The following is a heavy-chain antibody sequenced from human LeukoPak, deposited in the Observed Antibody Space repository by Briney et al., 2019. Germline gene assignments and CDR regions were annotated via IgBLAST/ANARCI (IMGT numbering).Heavy chain of an antibody. CDR2: ISSSSSTI. D-gene: IGHD4-23*01. CDR1: GFTFSSFS. CDR3: ARDKYGGNSNAFDI. V-gene: IGHV3-48*02. J-gene: IGHJ3*02. Sequence: GGSLRLSCAASGFTFSSFSMNWVRQAPGKGLEWVSYISSSSSTIQYADSVKGRFTISRDYAKNSLYLQMNSLRDEDMAVYYCARDKYGGNSNAFDIWGQGTLVTVSS.